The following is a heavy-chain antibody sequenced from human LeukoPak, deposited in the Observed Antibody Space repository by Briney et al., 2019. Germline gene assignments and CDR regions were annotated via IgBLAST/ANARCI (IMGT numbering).Heavy chain of an antibody. CDR2: ISSSSSTI. J-gene: IGHJ4*02. D-gene: IGHD3-16*02. CDR1: GFTFSSYS. V-gene: IGHV3-48*01. CDR3: AGAYDYVWGSYRPYYFDY. Sequence: GGSLRLSCAASGFTFSSYSMNWVRPAPGKGLEGVSYISSSSSTIYYADSVKGRFTISRDNAKNSLYLHMNSLRAEDTAVYYCAGAYDYVWGSYRPYYFDYWGQGTLVTVSP.